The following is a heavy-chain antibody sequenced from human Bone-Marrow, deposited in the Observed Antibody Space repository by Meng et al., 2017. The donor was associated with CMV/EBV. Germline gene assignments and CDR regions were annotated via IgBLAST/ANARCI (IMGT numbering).Heavy chain of an antibody. J-gene: IGHJ4*02. V-gene: IGHV3-33*06. CDR1: TVSSYG. CDR3: AKDWNEYSSSFFLGFDY. D-gene: IGHD6-6*01. CDR2: IWYDGSNK. Sequence: TVSSYGMHWVRQAPGKGLEWVAVIWYDGSNKYYADSVKGRFTISRDNSKNTLYLQMNSLRAEDTAVYYCAKDWNEYSSSFFLGFDYWGQGTLVTVSS.